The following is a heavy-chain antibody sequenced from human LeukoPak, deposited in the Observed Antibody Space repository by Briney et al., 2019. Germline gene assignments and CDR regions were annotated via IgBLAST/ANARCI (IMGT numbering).Heavy chain of an antibody. D-gene: IGHD3-22*01. CDR2: ISWNSGSI. CDR3: AKDRVIRDSSGFFEL. J-gene: IGHJ4*02. CDR1: GFTFHDSA. V-gene: IGHV3-9*01. Sequence: PGGSLRLSCAASGFTFHDSAMHWVRQAPGKGLEWVSCISWNSGSIGYADSVKGRFTISRDNARNSVYLQMNSLRADDTALYYCAKDRVIRDSSGFFELWGQGTRVTVTS.